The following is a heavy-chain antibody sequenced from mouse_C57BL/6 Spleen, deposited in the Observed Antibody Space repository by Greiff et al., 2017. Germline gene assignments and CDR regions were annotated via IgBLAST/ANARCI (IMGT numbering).Heavy chain of an antibody. CDR3: GTTVVATVDY. D-gene: IGHD1-1*01. CDR2: IYPGDGDT. J-gene: IGHJ2*01. CDR1: GYAFSSSW. Sequence: QVQLQQSGPELVKPGASVKISCKASGYAFSSSWMNWVKQRPGKGLEWIGRIYPGDGDTNYNGKFKGKATLTADKASSTAYMQLSSLTSEDSAVYFCGTTVVATVDYWGQGTTLTVSS. V-gene: IGHV1-82*01.